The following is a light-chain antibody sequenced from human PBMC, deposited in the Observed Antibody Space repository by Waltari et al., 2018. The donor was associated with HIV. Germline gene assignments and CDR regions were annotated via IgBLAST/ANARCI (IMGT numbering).Light chain of an antibody. CDR3: CSYAGNRIYV. Sequence: QSALTQPASVSGSPGQSITISCAGSNNDVGSFTFVSWYQQPPGKVPKLMIYEGTKRPAGVSHRFSGSTSGNTASLTISGLQAEDEADYYCCSYAGNRIYVFGHGTRVTVL. CDR2: EGT. J-gene: IGLJ1*01. V-gene: IGLV2-23*01. CDR1: NNDVGSFTF.